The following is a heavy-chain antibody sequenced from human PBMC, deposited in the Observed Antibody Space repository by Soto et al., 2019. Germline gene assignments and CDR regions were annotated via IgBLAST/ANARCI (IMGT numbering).Heavy chain of an antibody. J-gene: IGHJ6*02. CDR2: ISYDGSNK. D-gene: IGHD2-2*03. V-gene: IGHV3-30-3*01. CDR3: ARDGGYCSSTSCYESVSYYYYGMDV. CDR1: GFTFSSYA. Sequence: GGSLRLSCAASGFTFSSYAMHWVRQAPGKGLEWVAVISYDGSNKYYADSVKGRFTISRDNSKNTLYLQMNSLRAEDTAVYYCARDGGYCSSTSCYESVSYYYYGMDVWGQGTTVTVSS.